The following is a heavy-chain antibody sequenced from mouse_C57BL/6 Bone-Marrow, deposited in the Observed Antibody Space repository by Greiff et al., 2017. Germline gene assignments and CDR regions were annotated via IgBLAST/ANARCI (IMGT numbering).Heavy chain of an antibody. Sequence: QVQLQQPGAELVKPGASVKVSCKASGYTFTSYWMHWVKQRPGQGLEWIGRIHPSDSDTNYNQKFKGKATLTVDKSSSTAYMQLSSLTSEDSAVYYCAEAYSNYSWFAYWGQGTLVTVSA. J-gene: IGHJ3*01. CDR2: IHPSDSDT. V-gene: IGHV1-74*01. CDR1: GYTFTSYW. D-gene: IGHD2-5*01. CDR3: AEAYSNYSWFAY.